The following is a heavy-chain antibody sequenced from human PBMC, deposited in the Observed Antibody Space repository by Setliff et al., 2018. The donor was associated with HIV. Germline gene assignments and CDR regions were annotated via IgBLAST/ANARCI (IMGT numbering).Heavy chain of an antibody. J-gene: IGHJ4*02. CDR3: VRDDYGYNGRGFDY. Sequence: PSETLSLTCTLAGGSVSRDDYYWNWIRQTPGKGLEWIGYITYSGSAYYNTSLKSRVTISIDMSNNQISLRLSSVTAAATARYYCVRDDYGYNGRGFDYWGPGTLVTVSS. CDR1: GGSVSRDDYY. V-gene: IGHV4-30-4*08. CDR2: ITYSGSA. D-gene: IGHD4-17*01.